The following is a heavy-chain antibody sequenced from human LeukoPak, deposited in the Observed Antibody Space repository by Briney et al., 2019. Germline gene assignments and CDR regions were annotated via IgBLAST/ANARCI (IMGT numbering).Heavy chain of an antibody. J-gene: IGHJ3*02. CDR2: INPNSGGT. CDR1: GYTFTGYY. Sequence: ASVKVSCKASGYTFTGYYMHWVQQAPGQGLEWMGWINPNSGGTNYAQKFQGRVTMTRDTSISTAYMELSRLRSDDTAVYYCARDSTYYDFWSGYPKNDAFDIWGQGTMVTVSS. D-gene: IGHD3-3*01. V-gene: IGHV1-2*02. CDR3: ARDSTYYDFWSGYPKNDAFDI.